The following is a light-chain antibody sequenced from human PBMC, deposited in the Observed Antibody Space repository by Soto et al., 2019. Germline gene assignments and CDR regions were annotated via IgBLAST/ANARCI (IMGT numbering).Light chain of an antibody. CDR2: AAS. Sequence: DIQMPQSPSSLSASVIDRVHITCRASQSIRSDLSWYQQKPGKAPKLLIYAASSLQSGVPSRFSGSGSGTEFTLTISSLQPEDFATYYCQQNYSSPKTFGQGTKVDIK. CDR3: QQNYSSPKT. V-gene: IGKV1-39*01. J-gene: IGKJ1*01. CDR1: QSIRSD.